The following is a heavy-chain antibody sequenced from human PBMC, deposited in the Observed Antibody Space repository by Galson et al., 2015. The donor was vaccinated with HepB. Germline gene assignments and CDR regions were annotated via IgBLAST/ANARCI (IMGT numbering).Heavy chain of an antibody. CDR3: ARDQGAVPGPPNAY. CDR2: MSGSGDDT. V-gene: IGHV3-23*01. D-gene: IGHD6-19*01. CDR1: GFTFKNYA. Sequence: SLRLSCAVSGFTFKNYAMTWVRQAPGTGLEWVASMSGSGDDTYYADSVKGRFSISRDNSKNTLYLQLNSLRVEDTAVYYCARDQGAVPGPPNAYWGQGALVIVSS. J-gene: IGHJ4*02.